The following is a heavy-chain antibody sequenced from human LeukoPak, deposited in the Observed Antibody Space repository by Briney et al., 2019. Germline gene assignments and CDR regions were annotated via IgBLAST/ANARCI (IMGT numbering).Heavy chain of an antibody. D-gene: IGHD6-19*01. Sequence: SETPSLTCTVSGDSSSNSIYYWGWIRQPPGKGLEWIGSIDYSGSTYYNPSLKSRATVSIDTSKNQFSLNLSSVTAADTAVYYCAREYTLYRSGWFLDYWGQGTVVTVSS. CDR3: AREYTLYRSGWFLDY. J-gene: IGHJ4*02. CDR2: IDYSGST. CDR1: GDSSSNSIYY. V-gene: IGHV4-39*07.